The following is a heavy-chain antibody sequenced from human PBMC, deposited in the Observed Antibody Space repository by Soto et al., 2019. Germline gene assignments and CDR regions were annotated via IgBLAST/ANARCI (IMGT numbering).Heavy chain of an antibody. V-gene: IGHV1-69*01. Sequence: QVQLVQSGAEVKKPGSSVKVSCKASGATFSSYAISWVRQAPGQGLEWMGGIIPIFGTANYAQKFQGRVTITADESTSTAYMERSSLRSEDTAVYYCARDSYYYDSSGYYKFDYWGQGTLVTVSS. D-gene: IGHD3-22*01. J-gene: IGHJ4*02. CDR1: GATFSSYA. CDR3: ARDSYYYDSSGYYKFDY. CDR2: IIPIFGTA.